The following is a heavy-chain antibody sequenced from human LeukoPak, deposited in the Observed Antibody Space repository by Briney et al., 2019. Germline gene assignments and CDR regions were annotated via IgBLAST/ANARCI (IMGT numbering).Heavy chain of an antibody. CDR2: IRYDGTTK. J-gene: IGHJ6*02. CDR1: GFAFSKYG. Sequence: GGSLRLSCAASGFAFSKYGIHWVRQAPGKGLEWLAFIRYDGTTKFYADSVKGRFTISRDNSKNTLYLQMNSLRAEDTAVYYCAKGDEYNNGALGGMDVWGQGTTVTVSS. V-gene: IGHV3-30*02. D-gene: IGHD5-18*01. CDR3: AKGDEYNNGALGGMDV.